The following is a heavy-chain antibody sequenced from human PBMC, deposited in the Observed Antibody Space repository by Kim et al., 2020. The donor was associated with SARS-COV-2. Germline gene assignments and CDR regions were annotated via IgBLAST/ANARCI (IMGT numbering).Heavy chain of an antibody. CDR2: ISGSGGST. J-gene: IGHJ4*02. CDR3: AKDIGGAGLRYPLDY. V-gene: IGHV3-23*01. CDR1: GFTFSSYA. D-gene: IGHD3-9*01. Sequence: GGSLRLSCAASGFTFSSYAMSWVRQAPGKGLEWVSAISGSGGSTYYADSVKGRFTISRDNSKNTLYLQMNSLRAEDTAVYYCAKDIGGAGLRYPLDYWGQGTLVTVSS.